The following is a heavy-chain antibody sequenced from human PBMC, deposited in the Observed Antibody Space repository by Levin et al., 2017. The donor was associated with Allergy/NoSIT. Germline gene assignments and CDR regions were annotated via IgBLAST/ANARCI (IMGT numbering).Heavy chain of an antibody. CDR1: GYSFSSYW. V-gene: IGHV5-51*01. Sequence: PGESLKISCKGSGYSFSSYWIGWVRQEPGKGLEWMGIIYPGDSDTRYSPSFQGQVTISADKSISTAYLQWSSLKASDSAMYYCARHQYYYDSTGSLRVGAFDLWGQGTMVTVSS. D-gene: IGHD3-22*01. J-gene: IGHJ3*01. CDR2: IYPGDSDT. CDR3: ARHQYYYDSTGSLRVGAFDL.